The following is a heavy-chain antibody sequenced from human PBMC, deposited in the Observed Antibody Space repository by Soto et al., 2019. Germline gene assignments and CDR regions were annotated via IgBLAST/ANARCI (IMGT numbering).Heavy chain of an antibody. D-gene: IGHD3-10*01. CDR3: ASGGDSGAFDI. J-gene: IGHJ3*02. CDR2: VNADSGNS. Sequence: ASLKVSSKTSGYTFSNYSRHWLGQSPVQRLEWMGWVNADSGNSKYSQKFQGRVTCTRDSSENTAFMELRSLRSEDKGVYYCASGGDSGAFDIWGQGTMVTVSS. CDR1: GYTFSNYS. V-gene: IGHV1-3*01.